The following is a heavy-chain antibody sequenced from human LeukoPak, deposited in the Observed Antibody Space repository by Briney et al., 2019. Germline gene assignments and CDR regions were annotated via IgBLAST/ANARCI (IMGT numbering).Heavy chain of an antibody. Sequence: AGSLRLSCAASGFTFSNAWMSWVRQGPGKGLEWVSTISSSSSYIYYADSGKGRFTISRVNAKNSLHLQMNSLRAEDTTVYYCAREKGNVIMLYAPTGPYDYWGQGTLVTVSS. J-gene: IGHJ4*02. CDR1: GFTFSNAW. D-gene: IGHD2-8*01. CDR3: AREKGNVIMLYAPTGPYDY. CDR2: ISSSSSYI. V-gene: IGHV3-21*01.